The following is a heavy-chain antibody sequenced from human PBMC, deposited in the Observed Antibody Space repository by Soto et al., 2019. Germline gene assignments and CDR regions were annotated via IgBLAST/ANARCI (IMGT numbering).Heavy chain of an antibody. V-gene: IGHV3-33*08. CDR3: ARRGYCSGGSCFEGADAFDI. J-gene: IGHJ3*02. D-gene: IGHD2-15*01. CDR2: IWYDGSNK. Sequence: XGSLRLSCAASGFSVSSYWRSGVRQAPGKGLEWVAVIWYDGSNKYYADSVKGRFTISRDNSKNTLYLQMNSLRAEDTAVYYCARRGYCSGGSCFEGADAFDIWGQGTMVTVSS. CDR1: GFSVSSYW.